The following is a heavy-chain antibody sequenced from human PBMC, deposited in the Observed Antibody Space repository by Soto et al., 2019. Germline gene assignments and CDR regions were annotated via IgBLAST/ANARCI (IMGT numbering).Heavy chain of an antibody. Sequence: QVQLQQWGAGLLKPSETLSLTCAVYGGSFSGYYWSWIRQPPGKGLEWIGEINHSGSTNYNPSLKSRVTISVDTSKNQFSLKLSSVTAADTAVYYCARGLIVGAILGFDPWGQGTLVTVSS. J-gene: IGHJ5*02. CDR2: INHSGST. D-gene: IGHD1-26*01. CDR1: GGSFSGYY. CDR3: ARGLIVGAILGFDP. V-gene: IGHV4-34*01.